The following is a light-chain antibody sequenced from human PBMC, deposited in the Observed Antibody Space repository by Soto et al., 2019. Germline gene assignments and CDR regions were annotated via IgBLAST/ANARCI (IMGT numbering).Light chain of an antibody. Sequence: QSALTQPASVSGSPGQSITISCTGTSSDVGSYDLVSWYQHHPGSAPKLMIYEGTERPSGISNRFSGSKSGNTASLTISGLQAEDEADYYCCSYAGSNTYVIFGGGTKVTVL. CDR2: EGT. V-gene: IGLV2-23*01. CDR1: SSDVGSYDL. CDR3: CSYAGSNTYVI. J-gene: IGLJ2*01.